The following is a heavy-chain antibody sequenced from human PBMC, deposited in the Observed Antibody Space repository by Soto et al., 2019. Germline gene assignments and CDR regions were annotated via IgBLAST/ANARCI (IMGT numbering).Heavy chain of an antibody. Sequence: GESLKISCKGSGCSVTNYWIIWVRQMPGKGLEWMGRIDPSDSYTNYSPSFQGHVTISADKSISTAYLQWSSLKASDTAMYYCARVQLTDAFDIWGQGTMVTVSS. CDR1: GCSVTNYW. D-gene: IGHD2-2*01. CDR3: ARVQLTDAFDI. V-gene: IGHV5-10-1*01. CDR2: IDPSDSYT. J-gene: IGHJ3*02.